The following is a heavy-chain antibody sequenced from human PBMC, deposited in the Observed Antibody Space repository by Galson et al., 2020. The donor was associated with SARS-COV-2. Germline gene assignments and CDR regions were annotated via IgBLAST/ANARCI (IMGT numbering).Heavy chain of an antibody. D-gene: IGHD3-10*01. CDR1: GGSISSGGYS. J-gene: IGHJ4*02. V-gene: IGHV4-30-2*01. CDR2: TYHSAST. CDR3: ARGVGFWGVIKGDFFDY. Sequence: SETLSLTCAVSGGSISSGGYSWSWLRQPPGKGLEWIGYTYHSASTYYNPSLQSPVTISVDRSKNQFSLKLSSVTAADTAVYYCARGVGFWGVIKGDFFDYWGQGTLVTVSS.